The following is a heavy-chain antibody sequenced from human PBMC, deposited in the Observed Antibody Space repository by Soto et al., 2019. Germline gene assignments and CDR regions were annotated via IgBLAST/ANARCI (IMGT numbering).Heavy chain of an antibody. Sequence: SVKVSCKASGYTFTYRYLHWVRQAPGQALEWMGWFTPFNGNTNYAQKFQDRVTITRDRSMSTAYMELSSLRSEDTAMYYCATTGGFDWSDYGMDVWGQGTTVTVSS. CDR3: ATTGGFDWSDYGMDV. CDR1: GYTFTYRY. D-gene: IGHD3-9*01. V-gene: IGHV1-45*02. CDR2: FTPFNGNT. J-gene: IGHJ6*02.